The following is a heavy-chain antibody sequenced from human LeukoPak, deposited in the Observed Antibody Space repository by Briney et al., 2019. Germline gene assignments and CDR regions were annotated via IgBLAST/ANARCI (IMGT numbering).Heavy chain of an antibody. CDR3: ARGVGTYSSGYYYYDYFDY. CDR2: IYYSVST. Sequence: SETLSLTCTVSGGSISSYYWGWIRQPPGKGLEWIGYIYYSVSTNYNPSLKSRVTISVDTSKNQFSLKLSSVTAADTAVYYCARGVGTYSSGYYYYDYFDYWGQGTLVTVSS. D-gene: IGHD3-22*01. J-gene: IGHJ4*02. CDR1: GGSISSYY. V-gene: IGHV4-59*01.